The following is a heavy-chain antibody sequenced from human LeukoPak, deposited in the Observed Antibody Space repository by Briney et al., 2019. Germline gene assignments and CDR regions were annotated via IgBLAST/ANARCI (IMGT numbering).Heavy chain of an antibody. CDR2: ISRTSSYI. CDR3: ARDERRYCPDSSCYPGDY. D-gene: IGHD2-8*02. Sequence: GGSLRLSCAASGFTFNVYAMKWVRHAPGKGLEWVSAISRTSSYIYYSDSVKGRFTISRDNPKNSVYLQMDSLRAEDTAFYYCARDERRYCPDSSCYPGDYWGQGILVTVSS. CDR1: GFTFNVYA. V-gene: IGHV3-21*01. J-gene: IGHJ4*02.